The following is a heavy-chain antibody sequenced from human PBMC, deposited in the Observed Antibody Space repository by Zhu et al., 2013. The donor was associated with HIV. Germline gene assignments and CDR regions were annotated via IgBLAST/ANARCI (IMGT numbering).Heavy chain of an antibody. J-gene: IGHJ4*02. CDR1: GYSISSGYY. V-gene: IGHV4-38-2*01. D-gene: IGHD3-3*01. Sequence: QVQLQESGPGLVKPSETLSLTCAVSGYSISSGYYWGWIRQPPGKGLEWIGSIYHSGSTYYNPSLKSRVTISVDTSKNQFSLKLNSVTAADRAVYYCARGVALLGGLDYWGQGTLVTVSS. CDR2: IYHSGST. CDR3: ARGVALLGGLDY.